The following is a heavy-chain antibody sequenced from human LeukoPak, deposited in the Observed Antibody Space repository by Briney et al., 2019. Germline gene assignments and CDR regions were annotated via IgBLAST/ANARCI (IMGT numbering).Heavy chain of an antibody. CDR2: IYTSGST. V-gene: IGHV4-61*02. D-gene: IGHD5-12*01. CDR3: ARGGGATRIDY. J-gene: IGHJ4*02. CDR1: GDSIRSGTYD. Sequence: AQTLSLTCSVYGDSIRSGTYDWSWIRQPPGKGLEWIGRIYTSGSTSYNPSLKSRVTISVDTSKNQFSLKLTSVTAADTAVYYCARGGGATRIDYWGQGTLVTVSS.